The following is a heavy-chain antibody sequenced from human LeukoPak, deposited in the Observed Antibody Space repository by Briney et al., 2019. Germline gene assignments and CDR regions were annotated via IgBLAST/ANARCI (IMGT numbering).Heavy chain of an antibody. CDR1: GYTFTVYY. V-gene: IGHV1-2*06. CDR3: ARVRALDGSYHALDY. Sequence: GASVKVSCKASGYTFTVYYMHWVRQAPGQGLEWMGRINPNSGGTNYAQKFQGRVTMTRDTSISTAYMELSRLRSDDTAVYYCARVRALDGSYHALDYWGQGTLVTVSS. J-gene: IGHJ4*02. CDR2: INPNSGGT. D-gene: IGHD1-26*01.